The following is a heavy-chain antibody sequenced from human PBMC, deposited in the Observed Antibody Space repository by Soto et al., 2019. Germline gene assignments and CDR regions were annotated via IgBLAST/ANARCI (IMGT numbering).Heavy chain of an antibody. Sequence: LRLSCAASGFTFSSYAMHWVRQAPGKGLEWVAVISYDGSNKYYADSVKGRFTISRDNSKNTLYLQMNSLRAEDTAVYYCARDLEAVVVTSAFHWGQGTLVTVSS. D-gene: IGHD2-15*01. CDR3: ARDLEAVVVTSAFH. V-gene: IGHV3-30-3*01. CDR1: GFTFSSYA. J-gene: IGHJ4*02. CDR2: ISYDGSNK.